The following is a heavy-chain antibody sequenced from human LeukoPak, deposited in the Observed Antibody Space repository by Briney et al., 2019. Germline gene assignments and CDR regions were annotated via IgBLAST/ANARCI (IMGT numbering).Heavy chain of an antibody. D-gene: IGHD2-15*01. V-gene: IGHV3-7*05. J-gene: IGHJ3*02. CDR2: IKQDGSEK. CDR3: AGSRVPGAVDI. Sequence: PGGSLRLSCAASGFTFSVAAMTWVRQAPGKGLEWVANIKQDGSEKYCVDSVKGRFTISRDNAKKSLYLQMNSLRAEDTAVYYCAGSRVPGAVDIWGQGTMVTVSS. CDR1: GFTFSVAA.